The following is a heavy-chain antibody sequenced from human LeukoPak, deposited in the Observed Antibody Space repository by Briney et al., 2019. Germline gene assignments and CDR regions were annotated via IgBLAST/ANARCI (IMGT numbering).Heavy chain of an antibody. Sequence: EASVKVSCKTSVYIFTDKYIHWVRQAPGLGLECMGWMHPNTGDTVYVQKFQGRVTFTRDTSISTAYMELHRLGSDDTAVYFCVRDLTNPASGDYWGQGTLVTVSS. J-gene: IGHJ4*02. D-gene: IGHD1-14*01. CDR2: MHPNTGDT. V-gene: IGHV1-2*02. CDR1: VYIFTDKY. CDR3: VRDLTNPASGDY.